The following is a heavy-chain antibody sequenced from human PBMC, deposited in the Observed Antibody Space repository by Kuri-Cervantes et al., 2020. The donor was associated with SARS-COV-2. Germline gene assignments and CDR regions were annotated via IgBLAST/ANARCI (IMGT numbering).Heavy chain of an antibody. CDR3: AREDFYYLDV. J-gene: IGHJ6*03. CDR2: VSSSSSYI. Sequence: GESLKISCAASGFTFSSYSMNWVRQAPGKGLEWVSSVSSSSSYIYYADSVKGRFTISRDNAKNSLYLQMNSLRAEDTAVYYCAREDFYYLDVWGKGTTVTVSS. CDR1: GFTFSSYS. V-gene: IGHV3-21*01.